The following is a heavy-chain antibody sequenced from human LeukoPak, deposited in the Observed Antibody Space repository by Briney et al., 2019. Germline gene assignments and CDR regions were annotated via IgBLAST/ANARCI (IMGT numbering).Heavy chain of an antibody. D-gene: IGHD3-22*01. J-gene: IGHJ4*02. CDR3: ARIVVVQAYYFDY. V-gene: IGHV4-59*08. CDR1: GGSISSFY. Sequence: SETLSLTCTVSGGSISSFYWTWIRQPPGKGLVRIGYIFYSGSTHYNPSLKSRVTISVDISKNQISLRLTSVTAADTAVYYCARIVVVQAYYFDYWGQGTLVTVSS. CDR2: IFYSGST.